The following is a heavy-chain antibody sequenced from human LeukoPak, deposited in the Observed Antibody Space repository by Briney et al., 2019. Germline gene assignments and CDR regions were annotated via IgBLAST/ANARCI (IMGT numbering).Heavy chain of an antibody. CDR2: ISSSSSYI. V-gene: IGHV3-21*01. CDR1: GFTFSSYS. CDR3: ASTLGYSGYDFDY. Sequence: GGSLRLSCAASGFTFSSYSMNWVRQAPGKGLEWVSSISSSSSYIYYADSVKGRFTISRDNAKNSLYLQMNSLRAEDTAVYYCASTLGYSGYDFDYWGQGTLVTVSS. D-gene: IGHD5-12*01. J-gene: IGHJ4*02.